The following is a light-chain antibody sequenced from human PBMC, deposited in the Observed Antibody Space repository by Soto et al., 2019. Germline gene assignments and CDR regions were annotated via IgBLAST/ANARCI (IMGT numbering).Light chain of an antibody. CDR2: KAS. J-gene: IGKJ2*01. Sequence: DIQMTQSPSTLSASVGDRVTITCRASQSISSWLAWYQQKPGRAPKLLIYKASSLESGVPSRFSGSRSGTEFPPTINSLPPDDFATYFRQQYSRYSYTFGQGTKLEIK. CDR3: QQYSRYSYT. CDR1: QSISSW. V-gene: IGKV1-5*03.